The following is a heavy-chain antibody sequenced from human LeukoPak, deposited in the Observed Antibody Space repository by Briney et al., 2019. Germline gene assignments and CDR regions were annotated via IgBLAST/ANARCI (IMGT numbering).Heavy chain of an antibody. V-gene: IGHV3-23*01. CDR2: ISSSSSST. J-gene: IGHJ4*02. CDR3: AKAHGGSYHSGID. D-gene: IGHD1-26*01. Sequence: GGSLRLSCVASGFTFSSYTMSWVRQAPGKGLEWVSAISSSSSSTSYADSVKGRFSISRDNSKNTLYLQLNSLRVDDTAEYYCAKAHGGSYHSGIDWGQGTLVIVSS. CDR1: GFTFSSYT.